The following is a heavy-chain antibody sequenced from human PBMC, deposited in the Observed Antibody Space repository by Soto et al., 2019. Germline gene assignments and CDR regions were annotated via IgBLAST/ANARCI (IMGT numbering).Heavy chain of an antibody. CDR3: ARPTAYCGGDCYRYCYYGMDV. D-gene: IGHD2-21*02. CDR1: GGTFSSYA. CDR2: IIPIFGTA. V-gene: IGHV1-69*01. Sequence: QVQLVQSGAEVKKPGSSVKVSCKASGGTFSSYAISWVRQAPGQGLEWMGGIIPIFGTANYAQKFQGRVTITADESTSTAYMELSSLRSEDTAVYYCARPTAYCGGDCYRYCYYGMDVWGQGTTVTVSS. J-gene: IGHJ6*02.